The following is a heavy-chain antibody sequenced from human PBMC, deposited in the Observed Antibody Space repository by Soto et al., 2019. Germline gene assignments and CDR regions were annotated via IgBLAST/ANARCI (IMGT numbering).Heavy chain of an antibody. D-gene: IGHD3-22*01. J-gene: IGHJ4*02. CDR3: ATRLYSSGYYYFDY. CDR2: FDPEDGET. Sequence: ASVKVSCKVSGYTLTELSMHWVRQAPGKGLEWMGGFDPEDGETIYAQKFQGRVTMTEDKSTDTAYMELSSLRSEDTAVYYCATRLYSSGYYYFDYWGQGTLVTVSS. V-gene: IGHV1-24*01. CDR1: GYTLTELS.